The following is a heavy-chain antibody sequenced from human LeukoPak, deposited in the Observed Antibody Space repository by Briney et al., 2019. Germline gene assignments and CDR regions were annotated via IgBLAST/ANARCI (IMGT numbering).Heavy chain of an antibody. CDR2: ISSSSSTI. V-gene: IGHV3-48*01. CDR1: GFTFSSYS. D-gene: IGHD6-19*01. Sequence: GGSLRLSCAASGFTFSSYSMNWVSQAPGKGLEWVSYISSSSSTIYYADSVKGRFTISRDNSKNTLYLQMNSLRAEDTAVYYCAKEDSSGWYSDYWGQGTLVTVSS. CDR3: AKEDSSGWYSDY. J-gene: IGHJ4*02.